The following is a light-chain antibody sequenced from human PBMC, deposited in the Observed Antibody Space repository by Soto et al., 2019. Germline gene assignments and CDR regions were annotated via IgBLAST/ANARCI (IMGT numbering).Light chain of an antibody. V-gene: IGKV3D-20*02. J-gene: IGKJ4*01. Sequence: EIVLTQSPGTLSLSPGERATVSCRASQTVRGIYLAWYQQKPGQAPRLLIYDASSRATGIPGRFSGSGSGTDFTLTISSLEPEDFAVYYCQQRNNWPLTFGGGTKVDI. CDR2: DAS. CDR3: QQRNNWPLT. CDR1: QTVRGIY.